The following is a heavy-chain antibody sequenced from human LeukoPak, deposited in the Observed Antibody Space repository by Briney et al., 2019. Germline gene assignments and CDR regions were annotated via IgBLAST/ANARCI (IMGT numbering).Heavy chain of an antibody. CDR3: ARHVVPYYFDY. Sequence: PSETLSLTCTVSGGSISSYYWSWIRQPPGKGLEWIGYIYYSGSTNYNPYLKSRVTISVDTSKNQFSLKLSSVTAADTAVYYCARHVVPYYFDYWGQGTLVTVSS. CDR2: IYYSGST. V-gene: IGHV4-59*08. CDR1: GGSISSYY. J-gene: IGHJ4*02. D-gene: IGHD2-15*01.